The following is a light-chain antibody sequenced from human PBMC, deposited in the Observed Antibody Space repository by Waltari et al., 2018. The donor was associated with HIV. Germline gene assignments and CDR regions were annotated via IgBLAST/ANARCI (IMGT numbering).Light chain of an antibody. V-gene: IGKV1-39*01. CDR1: QSINSL. CDR3: LQGYSSPLT. CDR2: GAS. Sequence: DIQMTQSPSSLSASVGDRVTISCRTSQSINSLLNWYQQKPGKVPKLLIYGASTLESGVSSRFSGTGYGTDFSLTISNLQPEDFATYYCLQGYSSPLTFGPGTKVDIK. J-gene: IGKJ3*01.